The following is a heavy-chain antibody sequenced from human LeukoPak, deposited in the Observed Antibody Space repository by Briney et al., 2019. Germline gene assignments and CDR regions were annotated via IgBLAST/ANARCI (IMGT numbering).Heavy chain of an antibody. J-gene: IGHJ4*02. CDR2: ISTRSTYI. Sequence: NPGGSLRLSCAASGFTFSYYAMNWVRQAPGKGLEWVSSISTRSTYIYYADSLKGRFTISRDNAKNSLYLQTNSLRAEDTAVYYCARAGVATWMDFDYWGQGTLVTVSS. CDR1: GFTFSYYA. D-gene: IGHD5-12*01. V-gene: IGHV3-21*01. CDR3: ARAGVATWMDFDY.